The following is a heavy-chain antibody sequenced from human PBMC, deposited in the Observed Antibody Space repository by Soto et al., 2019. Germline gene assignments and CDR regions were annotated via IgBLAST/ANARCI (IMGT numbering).Heavy chain of an antibody. CDR3: AKDPAYYYDSTQYNWFDP. Sequence: PGGSLRLSCAASGFTFSSYGMHWVRQPPGKGLEWVAVISYDGSNKYYADSVKGRFTISRDNSKNTLYLQMNSLRAEDTAVYYCAKDPAYYYDSTQYNWFDPWGQGTLVTVSS. J-gene: IGHJ5*02. CDR2: ISYDGSNK. CDR1: GFTFSSYG. V-gene: IGHV3-30*18. D-gene: IGHD3-22*01.